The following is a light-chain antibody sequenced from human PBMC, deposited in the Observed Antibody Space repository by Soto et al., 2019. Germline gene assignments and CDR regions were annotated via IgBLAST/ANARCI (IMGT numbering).Light chain of an antibody. V-gene: IGKV3-20*01. CDR3: QQSAGSPLT. Sequence: EIVVTQSPGTLYLSTGERATLSCRASQSVSSSLAWYQQKPGLATTLLISDASSRASGVPDRFTGGGSGTHFTLTIRRLEPEDFALYYGQQSAGSPLTFGQATRLESK. CDR2: DAS. CDR1: QSVSSS. J-gene: IGKJ5*01.